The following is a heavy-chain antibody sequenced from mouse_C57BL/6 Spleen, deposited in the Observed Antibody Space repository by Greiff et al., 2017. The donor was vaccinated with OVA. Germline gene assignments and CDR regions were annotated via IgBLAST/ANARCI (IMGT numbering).Heavy chain of an antibody. CDR2: IDPETGGT. CDR1: GYTFTDYE. V-gene: IGHV1-15*01. D-gene: IGHD1-2*01. CDR3: TRTTTAWYFDV. Sequence: VQLQESGAELVRPGASVTLSCKASGYTFTDYEMHWVKQTPVHGLEWIGAIDPETGGTAYNQKFKGKAILTADKSSSTDYMELRSLTSEDSAVYYCTRTTTAWYFDVWGTGTTVTVSS. J-gene: IGHJ1*03.